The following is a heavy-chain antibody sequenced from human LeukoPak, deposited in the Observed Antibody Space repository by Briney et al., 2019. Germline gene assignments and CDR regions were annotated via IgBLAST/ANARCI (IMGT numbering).Heavy chain of an antibody. D-gene: IGHD5-24*01. V-gene: IGHV3-48*03. CDR3: AGAKMGTGGGIFDY. CDR1: GFTFSSYE. Sequence: GGSLRLPCAASGFTFSSYEMNWVRQAPGKGLEWVSYNHGSDSTKYYADSVKGRFTIFRDNTKNALSLQMNSRRAEETAVYYCAGAKMGTGGGIFDYWGQGTLVTVSS. J-gene: IGHJ4*02. CDR2: NHGSDSTK.